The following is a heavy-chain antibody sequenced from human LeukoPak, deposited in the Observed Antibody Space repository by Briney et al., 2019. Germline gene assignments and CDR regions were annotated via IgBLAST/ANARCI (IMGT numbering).Heavy chain of an antibody. Sequence: QPGGSLRLSCAASGFTFGTYAMSWVRQAPGKGLEWVSGISSGGGTTYYADSVKGRFTISGDNSKNTLYLQMNSLRADDTAIYYCAKTAGYSSSWYEYWGQGTLVIVSS. CDR3: AKTAGYSSSWYEY. CDR1: GFTFGTYA. J-gene: IGHJ4*02. CDR2: ISSGGGTT. V-gene: IGHV3-23*01. D-gene: IGHD6-13*01.